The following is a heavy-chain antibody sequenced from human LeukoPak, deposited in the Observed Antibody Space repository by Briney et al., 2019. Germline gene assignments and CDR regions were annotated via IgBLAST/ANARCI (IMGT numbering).Heavy chain of an antibody. Sequence: SETLSLTCSVSGGSISSYCWSWIRQPPGKGLEWIGYIYYSGSTNYNPSLKSRVTISVDTSKNKFSLKLSSVTAADTAVYYCARDRLAIAPAGTEIDPGNQETL. D-gene: IGHD6-13*01. V-gene: IGHV4-59*01. CDR3: ARDRLAIAPAGTEIDP. CDR1: GGSISSYC. CDR2: IYYSGST. J-gene: IGHJ5*01.